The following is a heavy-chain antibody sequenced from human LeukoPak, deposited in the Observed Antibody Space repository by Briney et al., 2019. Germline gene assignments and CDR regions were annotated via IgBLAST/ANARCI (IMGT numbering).Heavy chain of an antibody. V-gene: IGHV7-4-1*02. J-gene: IGHJ4*02. CDR1: GYTFSSYA. Sequence: ASVKVSCKASGYTFSSYAMNWVRQAPGQGLEWMGWINTKTGNPTYAQGFTGRFVFSFDTSVSTAYLQISSLKAEDTAVYYCARGYSYGSPSEAYYFDYWGQGTLVTVSS. CDR2: INTKTGNP. D-gene: IGHD5-18*01. CDR3: ARGYSYGSPSEAYYFDY.